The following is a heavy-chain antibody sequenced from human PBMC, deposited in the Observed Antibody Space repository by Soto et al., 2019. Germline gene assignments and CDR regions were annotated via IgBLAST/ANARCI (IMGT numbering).Heavy chain of an antibody. J-gene: IGHJ4*02. CDR1: GFTFSSYA. CDR2: ISDSGST. Sequence: EVQVLESGGGLVQPGGSLRLSCAASGFTFSSYAMNWVRQAPGKGLAWVSTISDSGSTYYADSVKGRFTVSRDNSKNTLYLQMNNLRAEDTAVYYCAKGGKGICSSTSCLYYFDYWGQGTLVIVSS. CDR3: AKGGKGICSSTSCLYYFDY. V-gene: IGHV3-23*01. D-gene: IGHD2-2*01.